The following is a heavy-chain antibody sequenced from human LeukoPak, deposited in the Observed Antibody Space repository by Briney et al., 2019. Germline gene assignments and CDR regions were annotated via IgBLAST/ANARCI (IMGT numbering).Heavy chain of an antibody. CDR1: GYTFTSYG. CDR2: ISAYNGNT. Sequence: ASVKVSCKASGYTFTSYGISWVRQAPGQGLEWMGWISAYNGNTNYAQKLQGRVTMTTDTSTSTAYMELRSLRSDDTAVYYCARTRKLLSINHYFDYWGQGTLVTVSS. V-gene: IGHV1-18*01. D-gene: IGHD1-26*01. J-gene: IGHJ4*02. CDR3: ARTRKLLSINHYFDY.